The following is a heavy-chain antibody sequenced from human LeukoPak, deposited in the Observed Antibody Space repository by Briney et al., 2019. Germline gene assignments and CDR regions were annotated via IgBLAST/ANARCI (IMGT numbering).Heavy chain of an antibody. J-gene: IGHJ4*02. Sequence: GSVKDSCKASGYTFTSYDINWVRQATGQGLEWMGWMHPNSGNTGYAQKFQGRVTMTRNTSISTAYMELSSMRSEDTAVYYCARALSFQGFDYWGQGTLVTVSS. CDR3: ARALSFQGFDY. CDR1: GYTFTSYD. CDR2: MHPNSGNT. V-gene: IGHV1-8*01.